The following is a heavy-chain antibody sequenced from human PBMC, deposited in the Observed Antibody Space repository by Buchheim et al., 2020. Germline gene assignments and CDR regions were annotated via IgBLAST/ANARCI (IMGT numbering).Heavy chain of an antibody. J-gene: IGHJ6*02. CDR1: GVSISSFY. V-gene: IGHV4-59*01. Sequence: QVQLQESGPGLVKPSETLSLTCSVSGVSISSFYWSWIRQPPGKGLEWIGHIYDNGYTNYNPSLKSRVTISVDTSKSQFSLKLRSVTAADTAVYYCAREHTSVGFTYGYGMDVWGQGTT. CDR3: AREHTSVGFTYGYGMDV. CDR2: IYDNGYT. D-gene: IGHD5-18*01.